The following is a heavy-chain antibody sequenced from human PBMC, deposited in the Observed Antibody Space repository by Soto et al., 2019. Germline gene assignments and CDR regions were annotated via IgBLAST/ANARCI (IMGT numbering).Heavy chain of an antibody. V-gene: IGHV4-38-2*01. CDR3: AIGVYGSGSQNWFDP. CDR1: GYTISRGYY. CDR2: IYHSGST. D-gene: IGHD3-10*01. J-gene: IGHJ5*02. Sequence: PSETLSLTCAVSGYTISRGYYWGWIRQPPGKGLEWIGSIYHSGSTYYNPSLKSRVTISVDTSKNQFSLKLSSVTAADTAVYYCAIGVYGSGSQNWFDPWGQGTLLT.